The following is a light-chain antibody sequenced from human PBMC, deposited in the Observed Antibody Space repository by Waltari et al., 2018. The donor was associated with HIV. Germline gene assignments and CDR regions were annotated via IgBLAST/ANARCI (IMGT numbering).Light chain of an antibody. CDR2: LGS. J-gene: IGKJ4*01. CDR3: MQTVQTPLT. Sequence: DIVMTQSPLSLPVTPGEPAFISCRSSQSLVHRNGYNDLDWYLQKSGQSPQLLIYLGSTRASGFPDRFSGSGSGTEFTLTISRVEAEDVGVYYCMQTVQTPLTFGGGTKVEI. CDR1: QSLVHRNGYND. V-gene: IGKV2-28*01.